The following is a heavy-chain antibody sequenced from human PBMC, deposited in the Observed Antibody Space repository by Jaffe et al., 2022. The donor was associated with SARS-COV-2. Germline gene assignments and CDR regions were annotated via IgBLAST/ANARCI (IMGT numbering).Heavy chain of an antibody. CDR3: ARDRYGGYDY. Sequence: EVQVAESGGGLVQPGGSLRLSCATSGFTFSSYWMGWVRQAPGKGLEWVANIKQDGRQEFYVDSVKGRFTISRDNAKNSLYLQMNSLRAEDTAVYYCARDRYGGYDYWGQGTLVTVSS. CDR2: IKQDGRQE. J-gene: IGHJ4*02. D-gene: IGHD4-17*01. CDR1: GFTFSSYW. V-gene: IGHV3-7*01.